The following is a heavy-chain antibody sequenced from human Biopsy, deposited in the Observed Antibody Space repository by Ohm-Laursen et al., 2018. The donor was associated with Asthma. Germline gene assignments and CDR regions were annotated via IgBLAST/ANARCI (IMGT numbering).Heavy chain of an antibody. CDR2: INGKSNSI. CDR3: ARTFHFWSPYHAEHYQL. J-gene: IGHJ1*01. Sequence: SLRLSCSAPGFTFSDYYMSWIRQAPGKGLEWISYINGKSNSIEYADSLKGRFTISRDNAKNSLYLQMNSLRAEDTAVYCCARTFHFWSPYHAEHYQLWGQGTLVTVSS. D-gene: IGHD3-3*02. CDR1: GFTFSDYY. V-gene: IGHV3-11*06.